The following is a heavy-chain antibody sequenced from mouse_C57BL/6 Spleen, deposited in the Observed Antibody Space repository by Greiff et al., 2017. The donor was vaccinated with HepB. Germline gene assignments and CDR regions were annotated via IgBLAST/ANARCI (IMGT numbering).Heavy chain of an antibody. V-gene: IGHV5-4*01. J-gene: IGHJ3*01. CDR2: ISDGGSYT. CDR3: ARDMTAQASFAY. CDR1: GFTFSSYA. Sequence: DVKLVESGGGLVKPGGSLKLSCAASGFTFSSYAMSWVRQTPEKRLEWVATISDGGSYTYYPDNVKGRFTISRDNAKNNLYLQMSHLKSEDTAMYYCARDMTAQASFAYWGQGTLVTVSA. D-gene: IGHD3-2*02.